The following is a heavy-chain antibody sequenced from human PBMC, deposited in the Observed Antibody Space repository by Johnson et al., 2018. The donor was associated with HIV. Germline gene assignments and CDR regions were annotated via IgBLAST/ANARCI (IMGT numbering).Heavy chain of an antibody. J-gene: IGHJ3*02. D-gene: IGHD6-13*01. CDR2: IKSKTDGGTT. CDR1: GFTFSNAW. Sequence: EVQLVESGGGLVKPGGSLRLSCAASGFTFSNAWMTWVRQAPGKGLEWVGRIKSKTDGGTTDYAAPVKGRFTISRDDSKNTLYLQMNSLKTEDTAVYYCARVTGDSSSWYVGAFDIWGQGTMVTVSS. CDR3: ARVTGDSSSWYVGAFDI. V-gene: IGHV3-15*01.